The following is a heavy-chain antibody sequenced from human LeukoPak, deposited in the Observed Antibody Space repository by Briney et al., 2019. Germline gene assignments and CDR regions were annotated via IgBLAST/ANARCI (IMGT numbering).Heavy chain of an antibody. CDR3: AKENIPLGSSLVNRVGGAFDI. CDR1: GYTFTGYY. J-gene: IGHJ3*02. V-gene: IGHV1-2*02. Sequence: ASVKVSCKASGYTFTGYYMHWVRQAPGQGLEWMGWINPNSGGTNYAQKFQGRVTMTRDTSISTAYMELSRLRSDDTAVYYCAKENIPLGSSLVNRVGGAFDIWGQGTRVTVSS. D-gene: IGHD3-9*01. CDR2: INPNSGGT.